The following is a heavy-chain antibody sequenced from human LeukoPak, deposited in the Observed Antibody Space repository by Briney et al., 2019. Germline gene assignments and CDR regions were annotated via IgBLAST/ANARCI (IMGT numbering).Heavy chain of an antibody. J-gene: IGHJ5*02. CDR1: GGSISSYY. CDR3: ARSHLMSAIAVAGTHWFDP. D-gene: IGHD6-19*01. Sequence: PSETLSLTCTVSGGSISSYYWSWIRQPPGKGLEWIGYIYYSGSTNYNPSLKSRVTISVDTSKNQFSLKLSSVTAADTAVYYCARSHLMSAIAVAGTHWFDPWGQGTLVTVSS. CDR2: IYYSGST. V-gene: IGHV4-59*08.